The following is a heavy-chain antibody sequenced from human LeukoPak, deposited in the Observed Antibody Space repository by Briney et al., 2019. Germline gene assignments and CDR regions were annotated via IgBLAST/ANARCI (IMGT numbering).Heavy chain of an antibody. Sequence: SETLSLTGTVSGGSISSSPYYWGWIRQPPGKGLEWIGSIYYSGTTHYNPSLESRVTISVDTSKNQFSLKLSSVTAADAAVYYCAREKSLNWFDPWGQGTLVTVSS. CDR2: IYYSGTT. CDR3: AREKSLNWFDP. J-gene: IGHJ5*02. CDR1: GGSISSSPYY. V-gene: IGHV4-39*07.